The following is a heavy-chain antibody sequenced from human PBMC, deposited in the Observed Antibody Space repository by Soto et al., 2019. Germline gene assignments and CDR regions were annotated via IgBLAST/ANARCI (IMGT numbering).Heavy chain of an antibody. Sequence: QLQLQESGPGLVKPSETLSLTCTVSGGSIDSSSYYWGWVRQPPGKGLEWIGSIYYSGTTSYNPSARDRVTISVDTTKNQFSLKLSSVTAADTAVYYCARDRRAMRRGLVTTDWFDPLGQGTLVTVSS. CDR3: ARDRRAMRRGLVTTDWFDP. J-gene: IGHJ5*02. CDR1: GGSIDSSSYY. V-gene: IGHV4-39*02. CDR2: IYYSGTT. D-gene: IGHD3-10*01.